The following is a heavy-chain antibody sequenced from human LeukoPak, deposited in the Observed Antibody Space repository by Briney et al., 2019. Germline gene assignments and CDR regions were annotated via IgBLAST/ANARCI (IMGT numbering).Heavy chain of an antibody. CDR3: ARGVATINYFAY. J-gene: IGHJ4*02. CDR2: IIPIFGTA. CDR1: GGTFSSYA. V-gene: IGHV1-69*05. Sequence: SVKVSCKASGGTFSSYAISWVRQAPGQGLEWMGRIIPIFGTANYAQKFQGRVTITTDESTSTAYMELSSLRSEDTAVYYCARGVATINYFAYWGQGTLVTVSS. D-gene: IGHD5-24*01.